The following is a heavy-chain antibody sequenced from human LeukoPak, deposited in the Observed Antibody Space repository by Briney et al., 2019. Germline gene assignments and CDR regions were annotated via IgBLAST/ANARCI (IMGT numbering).Heavy chain of an antibody. CDR2: IHPVDSDT. D-gene: IGHD3-10*01. CDR1: GYTFGTSW. V-gene: IGHV5-51*01. J-gene: IGHJ6*03. Sequence: GESLKISCKASGYTFGTSWIAWVRQMPGKGLELMGVIHPVDSDTRYSPSFEGQVTISTGRSVNTAFLHWSSLKASDTAMYYCTRPTYYYHSSGPNYYMDVRGTGTPVIVSS. CDR3: TRPTYYYHSSGPNYYMDV.